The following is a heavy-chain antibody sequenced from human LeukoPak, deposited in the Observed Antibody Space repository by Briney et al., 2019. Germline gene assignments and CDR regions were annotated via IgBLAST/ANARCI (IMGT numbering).Heavy chain of an antibody. D-gene: IGHD2-2*01. V-gene: IGHV1-69*13. CDR3: ASAAIDREYFQH. Sequence: SVKVSCKASGGTFSSYTINWVLQAPGQGLEWMGGIIPIFGTPKYAQKFQGRVTITADESTSTAYMELSSLRSEDTAVYYCASAAIDREYFQHWGQGTLVTVSS. CDR1: GGTFSSYT. CDR2: IIPIFGTP. J-gene: IGHJ1*01.